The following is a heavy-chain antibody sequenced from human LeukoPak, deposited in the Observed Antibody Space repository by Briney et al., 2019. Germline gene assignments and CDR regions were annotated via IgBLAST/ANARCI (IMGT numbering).Heavy chain of an antibody. CDR2: IIPIFGTA. D-gene: IGHD6-19*01. CDR1: GGTFCNSA. CDR3: AKSPSYSSGWYRGFDY. Sequence: SVKVSCKASGGTFCNSAISWVRQAPGQGLEWMGGIIPIFGTANYAQRFQGRVTITADESTTTAYMEVSSLRSEDTAVYYCAKSPSYSSGWYRGFDYWGQGTLVTVSS. V-gene: IGHV1-69*13. J-gene: IGHJ4*02.